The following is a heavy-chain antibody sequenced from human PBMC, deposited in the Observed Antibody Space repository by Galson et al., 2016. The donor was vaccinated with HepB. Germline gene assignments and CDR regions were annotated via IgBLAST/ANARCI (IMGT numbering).Heavy chain of an antibody. CDR2: IRTRGNYM. D-gene: IGHD2-15*01. J-gene: IGHJ4*02. CDR3: ARSKDSGCYSSFDS. Sequence: SLRLSCAASGFIFNSYGMNWVRQAPGKGLEWVSNIRTRGNYMYYADSVKGRFTISRDNSKNTMYLQMNSLRVEDTAVYYCARSKDSGCYSSFDSWGQGTLATVSS. CDR1: GFIFNSYG. V-gene: IGHV3-21*01.